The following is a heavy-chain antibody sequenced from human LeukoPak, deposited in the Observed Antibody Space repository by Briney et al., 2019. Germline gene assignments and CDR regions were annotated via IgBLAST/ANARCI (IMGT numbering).Heavy chain of an antibody. Sequence: ASVKVSCKASGHTFTSYAMHWVRQAPGQRLEWMGWINAGNGNTKYSQKFQGRVTITRDTSASTAYMELSSLRSEDTAVYYCARDRGWGSSAWYVDYWGQGTLVTVSS. CDR3: ARDRGWGSSAWYVDY. V-gene: IGHV1-3*01. D-gene: IGHD6-19*01. CDR2: INAGNGNT. J-gene: IGHJ4*02. CDR1: GHTFTSYA.